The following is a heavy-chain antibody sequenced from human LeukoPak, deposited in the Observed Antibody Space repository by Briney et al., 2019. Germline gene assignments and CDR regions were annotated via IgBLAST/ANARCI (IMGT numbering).Heavy chain of an antibody. V-gene: IGHV4-34*01. CDR3: ARATAAYCTGGICPNFDF. CDR2: INHSGST. CDR1: GGSSSGYY. Sequence: SETLSLTCAVYGGSSSGYYWSWIRQPPGKGLEWIGEINHSGSTNYNPSLKSRVTISVDTSKNQFSLKLSSVTAADTAVYYCARATAAYCTGGICPNFDFWGQGTLVTVSS. D-gene: IGHD2-8*02. J-gene: IGHJ4*02.